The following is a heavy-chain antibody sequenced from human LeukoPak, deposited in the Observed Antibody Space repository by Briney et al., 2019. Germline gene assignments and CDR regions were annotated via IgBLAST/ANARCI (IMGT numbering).Heavy chain of an antibody. Sequence: GESLKISCKGSGYSFTSYWIGWVRQMPGKGLEWMGIIYPGDSDTRYSPSFQGQVTISADKSISTAYLQWSSLKASDTAMYYCARFFGGYYYGSGSYNWFDPWGQGTLVTVSS. CDR3: ARFFGGYYYGSGSYNWFDP. V-gene: IGHV5-51*01. CDR1: GYSFTSYW. CDR2: IYPGDSDT. J-gene: IGHJ5*02. D-gene: IGHD3-10*01.